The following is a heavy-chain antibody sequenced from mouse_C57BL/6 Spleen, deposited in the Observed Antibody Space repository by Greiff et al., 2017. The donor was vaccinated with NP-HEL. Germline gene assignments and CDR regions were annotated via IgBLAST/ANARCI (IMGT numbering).Heavy chain of an antibody. CDR2: IDPSDSET. D-gene: IGHD1-1*01. CDR1: GYTFTSYW. V-gene: IGHV1-52*01. CDR3: AREGYGSSSNFDY. J-gene: IGHJ2*01. Sequence: QVQLQQPGAELVRPGSSVKLSCKASGYTFTSYWMHWVKQRPIQGLEWIGNIDPSDSETHYNQKFKDKATLTVDKSSSTAYMQLSSLTSEDSAVYYCAREGYGSSSNFDYWGQGTTLTVSS.